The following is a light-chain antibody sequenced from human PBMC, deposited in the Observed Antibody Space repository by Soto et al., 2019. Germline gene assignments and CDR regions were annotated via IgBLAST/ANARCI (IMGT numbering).Light chain of an antibody. CDR1: QSVSSSY. Sequence: TQSPSSLSASVGDRSTLSCRASQSVSSSYLAWYQQKPGQAPRLLIYDASNRATGIPARFSGSGSGTDFTLTINSLEFEDSAVYYCQQRSNWWTFGQGTKVDIK. CDR2: DAS. CDR3: QQRSNWWT. J-gene: IGKJ1*01. V-gene: IGKV3D-20*02.